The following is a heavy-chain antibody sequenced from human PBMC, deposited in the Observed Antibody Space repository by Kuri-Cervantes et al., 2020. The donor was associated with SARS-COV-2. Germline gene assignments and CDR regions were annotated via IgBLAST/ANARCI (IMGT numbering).Heavy chain of an antibody. CDR1: GGSISSYY. Sequence: SETLSLTCTVSGGSISSYYWSWIRQPAGKGLEWIGRIYTSGSTNYNPSLKSRVTISVDTSKNQFSLKLSSVTAADTAVYYCARQGDGGFRAVAGTTEWGYWGQGTLVTVSS. V-gene: IGHV4-4*07. CDR2: IYTSGST. J-gene: IGHJ4*02. D-gene: IGHD6-19*01. CDR3: ARQGDGGFRAVAGTTEWGY.